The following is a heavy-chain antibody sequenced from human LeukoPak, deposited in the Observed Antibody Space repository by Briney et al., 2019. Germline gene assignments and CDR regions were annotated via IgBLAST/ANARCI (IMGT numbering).Heavy chain of an antibody. CDR1: GGTFSSYA. CDR3: ARGVEYSSSLSWFDP. D-gene: IGHD6-6*01. Sequence: ASVKVSCKASGGTFSSYAISWVRQAPGQGLEWMGGIIPIFGTANYAQKFQGRVTITADKSTSTAYMELSSLRSEDTAVYYCARGVEYSSSLSWFDPWGQGTLVTVSS. J-gene: IGHJ5*02. V-gene: IGHV1-69*06. CDR2: IIPIFGTA.